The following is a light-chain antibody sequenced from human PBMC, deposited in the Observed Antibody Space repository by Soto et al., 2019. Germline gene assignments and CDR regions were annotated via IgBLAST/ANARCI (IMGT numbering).Light chain of an antibody. CDR1: GGSIATNY. V-gene: IGLV6-57*02. Sequence: NFMLTQPHSVSESPGKTVTISCIGSGGSIATNYVQWYQQRPGSAPLTIIYEDNQRPSGVPDRFSGSIDSSSNSASPTISGLRAENAADYYCQSYDTQYVVFGGGTKLTVL. CDR2: EDN. CDR3: QSYDTQYVV. J-gene: IGLJ2*01.